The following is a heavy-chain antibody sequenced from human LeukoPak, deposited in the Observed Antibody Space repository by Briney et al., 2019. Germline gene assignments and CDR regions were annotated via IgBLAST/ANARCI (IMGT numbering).Heavy chain of an antibody. CDR3: ARDEGILLWFGELAYYFDY. Sequence: ASVKVSCKASGYTFTSYAMNWVRQAPGQGLEWMGWINTNTGNPTYAQGLTGRFVFSLDTSVSTAYLQISSLKAEDTAVYYCARDEGILLWFGELAYYFDYWGQGTLVTVSS. CDR1: GYTFTSYA. J-gene: IGHJ4*02. V-gene: IGHV7-4-1*02. D-gene: IGHD3-10*01. CDR2: INTNTGNP.